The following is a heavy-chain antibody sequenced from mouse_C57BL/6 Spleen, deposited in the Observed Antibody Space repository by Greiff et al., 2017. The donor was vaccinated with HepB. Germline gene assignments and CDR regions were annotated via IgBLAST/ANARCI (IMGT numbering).Heavy chain of an antibody. J-gene: IGHJ4*01. CDR1: GFNIKDDY. V-gene: IGHV14-4*01. Sequence: DVQLQESGAELVRPGASVKLSCTASGFNIKDDYMHWVKQRPEQGLEWIGWIDPENGDTEYASKFQGKATITADTSSNTAYLQLSSLTSEDTAVYYCTTGRGDAMDYWGQGTSVTVSS. CDR2: IDPENGDT. CDR3: TTGRGDAMDY.